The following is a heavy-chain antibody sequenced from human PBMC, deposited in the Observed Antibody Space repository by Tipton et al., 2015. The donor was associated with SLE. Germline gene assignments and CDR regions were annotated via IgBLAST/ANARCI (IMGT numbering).Heavy chain of an antibody. CDR3: ARRGGTPPRWFDP. Sequence: QSGAEVKKPGSSVKVSCKASGGTFSSYTISWVRQAPGQGLEWMGRIIPILGIANYAQKFQGRVTITADKSTSTAYMELSSLRSEDTAVYYCARRGGTPPRWFDPWGQGTLVTVSS. J-gene: IGHJ5*02. D-gene: IGHD1-26*01. CDR1: GGTFSSYT. V-gene: IGHV1-69*02. CDR2: IIPILGIA.